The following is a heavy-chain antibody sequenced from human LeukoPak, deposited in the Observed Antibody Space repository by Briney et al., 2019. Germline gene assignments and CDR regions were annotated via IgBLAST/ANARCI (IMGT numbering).Heavy chain of an antibody. Sequence: SETLSLTCTVSGGSISSYYWSWIRQPAGKGLEWIGRIYTSGSTNYNPSLKSRVTMSVDTSKNQFSLKLSSVTAADTAVYYCAREWELPRGVFYFDYWGQGTLVTVSS. D-gene: IGHD1-26*01. V-gene: IGHV4-4*07. J-gene: IGHJ4*02. CDR3: AREWELPRGVFYFDY. CDR1: GGSISSYY. CDR2: IYTSGST.